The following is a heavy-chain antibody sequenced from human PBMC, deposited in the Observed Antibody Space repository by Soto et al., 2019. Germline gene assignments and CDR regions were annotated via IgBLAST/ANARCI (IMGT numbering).Heavy chain of an antibody. D-gene: IGHD2-8*01. V-gene: IGHV3-30-3*01. CDR2: ISYDGSNK. CDR1: GFTFSSYA. CDR3: ARDRNSNAVAFDY. J-gene: IGHJ4*02. Sequence: QVQLVESGGGVVQPGRSLRLSCAASGFTFSSYAMHWVRQAPGKGLEWVAVISYDGSNKYYADSVKGRFTISRDNSKNTLYLQMNSLRAEDTAVYYCARDRNSNAVAFDYWGQGTLVTVSS.